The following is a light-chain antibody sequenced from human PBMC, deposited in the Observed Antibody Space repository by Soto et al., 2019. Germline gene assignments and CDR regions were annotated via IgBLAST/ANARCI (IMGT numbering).Light chain of an antibody. J-gene: IGLJ1*01. V-gene: IGLV2-8*01. Sequence: QSALTQPPSASGSPGQSVTISCTGTSSDVGGYNYVSWYQQHPGKAPKLMIYEVSKRPSGVPDRFSGSKSGNTASLTVSGLKAEDEAEYYCSSYAGSNSHYVFGTGTKLTVL. CDR1: SSDVGGYNY. CDR3: SSYAGSNSHYV. CDR2: EVS.